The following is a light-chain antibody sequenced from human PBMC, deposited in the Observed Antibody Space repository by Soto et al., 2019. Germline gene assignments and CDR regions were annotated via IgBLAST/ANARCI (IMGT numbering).Light chain of an antibody. J-gene: IGKJ2*01. CDR1: QSISNW. CDR3: QQYNTYSYT. V-gene: IGKV1-5*01. Sequence: DIQMTQSPSTLSASVGDRVTITCRASQSISNWLAWYQQRPGKAPKLLIYDASTLESWVPSRFSGSGSGTEFTLTISGLRPDDFPTYYCQQYNTYSYTFGQWTKLEIK. CDR2: DAS.